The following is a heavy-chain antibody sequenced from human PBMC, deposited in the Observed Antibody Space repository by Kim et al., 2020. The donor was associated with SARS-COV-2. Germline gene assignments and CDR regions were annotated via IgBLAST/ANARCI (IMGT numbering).Heavy chain of an antibody. V-gene: IGHV3-33*01. CDR3: ARATYYYDSSGFLWDY. J-gene: IGHJ4*02. D-gene: IGHD3-22*01. CDR2: IWYDGSNK. Sequence: GGSLRLSCAASGFTFSSYGMHWVRQAPGKGLEWVAVIWYDGSNKYYADSVKGRFTISRDNSKNTLYLQMNSLRAEDTAVYYCARATYYYDSSGFLWDYWGQGTLVTVSS. CDR1: GFTFSSYG.